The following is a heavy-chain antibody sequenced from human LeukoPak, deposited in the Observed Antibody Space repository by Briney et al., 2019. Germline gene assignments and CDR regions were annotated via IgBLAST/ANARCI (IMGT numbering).Heavy chain of an antibody. CDR1: GYTFTTYG. CDR2: ISGYNGYT. J-gene: IGHJ4*02. CDR3: ARDRSPRHYYDTSDYHGAAEY. D-gene: IGHD3-22*01. Sequence: ASVKVSCKASGYTFTTYGLSWVRQAPGQGLEWIGWISGYNGYTKYAQKIQGRVTMTTDTSTSTAYMEMSSLSSDDTAVYYCARDRSPRHYYDTSDYHGAAEYWGQGTLVTVSS. V-gene: IGHV1-18*01.